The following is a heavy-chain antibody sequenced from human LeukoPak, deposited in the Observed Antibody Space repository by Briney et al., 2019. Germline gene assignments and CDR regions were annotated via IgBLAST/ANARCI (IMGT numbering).Heavy chain of an antibody. J-gene: IGHJ6*03. V-gene: IGHV3-53*01. D-gene: IGHD3-10*01. Sequence: GGSLRLSCAASGFTVSSNYMSWVRQAPGKGLEWVSVIYSGGSTYYADSVKGRFTISRDNSKNTLYLQMNSLRAEDTAVYYCARGIVGGITYYYYYYMDVWGKGTTVTVSS. CDR2: IYSGGST. CDR1: GFTVSSNY. CDR3: ARGIVGGITYYYYYYMDV.